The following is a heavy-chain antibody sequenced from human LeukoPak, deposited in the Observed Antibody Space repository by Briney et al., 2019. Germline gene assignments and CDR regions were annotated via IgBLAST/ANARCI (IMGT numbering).Heavy chain of an antibody. Sequence: SETLSLTCAVYGGSFSGYYWSWIRQPPGKGLEWIGEINHSGSTNYNPSLKSRVTISVDTSKNQFSLKLSSVTAADTAVYYCARLTAYYYMDVWGKGTAVTVSS. V-gene: IGHV4-34*01. D-gene: IGHD5-18*01. CDR2: INHSGST. J-gene: IGHJ6*03. CDR1: GGSFSGYY. CDR3: ARLTAYYYMDV.